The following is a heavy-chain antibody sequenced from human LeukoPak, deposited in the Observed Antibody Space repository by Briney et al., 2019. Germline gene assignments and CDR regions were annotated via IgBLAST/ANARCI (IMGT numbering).Heavy chain of an antibody. Sequence: ASVKVSCTASGGTFSSYAISWVRQAPGQGLEWVGGIIPIFGTANYAQKFQGRVTITADESTSTAYMELSSLRSEDTAVYYCARDKYNWNYAPYYYYGIDVWGQGTTVTVTS. CDR3: ARDKYNWNYAPYYYYGIDV. V-gene: IGHV1-69*13. D-gene: IGHD1-7*01. J-gene: IGHJ6*02. CDR2: IIPIFGTA. CDR1: GGTFSSYA.